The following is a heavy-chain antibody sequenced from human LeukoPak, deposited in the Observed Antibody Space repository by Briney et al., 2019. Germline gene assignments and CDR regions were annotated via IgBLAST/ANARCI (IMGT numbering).Heavy chain of an antibody. CDR1: GFTFSSYG. J-gene: IGHJ5*02. CDR2: IRYDGSNK. CDR3: AKDLTTVTTIRFDP. D-gene: IGHD4-11*01. V-gene: IGHV3-30*02. Sequence: PGGSLRLFCAASGFTFSSYGMHWARQAPGKGLVWVAFIRYDGSNKYYADSVKGRFTISRYNSKNTLYLQMDSLRAEDTAVYYCAKDLTTVTTIRFDPWGQGTLVTVSS.